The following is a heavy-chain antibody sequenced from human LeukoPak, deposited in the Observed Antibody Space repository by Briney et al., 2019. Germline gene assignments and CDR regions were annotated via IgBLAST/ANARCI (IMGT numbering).Heavy chain of an antibody. D-gene: IGHD3-9*01. V-gene: IGHV1-69*13. J-gene: IGHJ6*03. CDR1: GGTFSSYA. CDR2: IIPIFGTA. CDR3: ASSPYYDILTAVKTYYYYYMDV. Sequence: ASVKVSFKASGGTFSSYAISWVRQAPGQGLEWMGRIIPIFGTANYAQKFQGRVTITADESTSTAYMELSSLRSEDTAVYYCASSPYYDILTAVKTYYYYYMDVWGKGTTVTVSS.